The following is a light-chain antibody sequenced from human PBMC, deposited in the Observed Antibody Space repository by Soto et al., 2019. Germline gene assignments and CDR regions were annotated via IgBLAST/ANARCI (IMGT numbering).Light chain of an antibody. J-gene: IGKJ3*01. CDR3: QQFNSYPPFT. CDR1: QGISSA. CDR2: DAS. V-gene: IGKV1-13*02. Sequence: AIQLTQSPSSLSASVGDRVTITCRASQGISSALAWYQQKPGKAPKLLIYDASSLESGVPSRFSGSGTGTDFTLTILSLQPEDFATYDCQQFNSYPPFTVGPGTKVDIK.